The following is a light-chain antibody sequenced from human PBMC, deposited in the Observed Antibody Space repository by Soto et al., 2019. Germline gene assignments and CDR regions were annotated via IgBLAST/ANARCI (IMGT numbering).Light chain of an antibody. CDR2: GAS. CDR3: QQYGGSPIK. J-gene: IGKJ5*01. V-gene: IGKV3-20*01. Sequence: IVLTHSPGTLSLSPGERATLSCRASQSVSNNYLAWYQQKPGQAPRLLIYGASNRATGIPDRFSGSGSGTDFTLTISRLDPEDFAVYYCQQYGGSPIKFGQGTRLEIK. CDR1: QSVSNNY.